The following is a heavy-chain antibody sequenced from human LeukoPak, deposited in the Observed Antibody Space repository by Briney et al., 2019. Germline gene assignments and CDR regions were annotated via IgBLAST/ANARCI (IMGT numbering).Heavy chain of an antibody. J-gene: IGHJ6*02. V-gene: IGHV3-23*01. CDR2: ISGSGGNT. D-gene: IGHD3-9*01. CDR3: AKSVLTGPYYYYYGMDV. Sequence: PGGSLRLSCAASGFTFSSYAMSWVRQAPGKGLEWVSAISGSGGNTYYADSVKGRFTISRDNSKNTLYLQMNSLRAEDTAVYYCAKSVLTGPYYYYYGMDVWGQGTTVTVSS. CDR1: GFTFSSYA.